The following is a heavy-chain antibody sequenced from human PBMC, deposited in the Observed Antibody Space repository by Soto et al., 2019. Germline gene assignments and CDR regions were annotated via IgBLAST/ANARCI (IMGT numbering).Heavy chain of an antibody. CDR2: IIPILGIA. Sequence: QVQLVQSGAEVKKPGSSVKVSCKASGGTFSSYTISWVRQAPGQGLEWMGRIIPILGIANYAQKFQGRVTITADKSTSTAYMELSSLRSEDTAVYYCARSVWFGESDAEVWVQGTLVTVSS. CDR1: GGTFSSYT. D-gene: IGHD3-10*01. CDR3: ARSVWFGESDAEV. V-gene: IGHV1-69*02. J-gene: IGHJ4*02.